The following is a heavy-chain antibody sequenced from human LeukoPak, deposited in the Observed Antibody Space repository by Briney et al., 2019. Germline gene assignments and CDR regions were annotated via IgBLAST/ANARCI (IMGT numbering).Heavy chain of an antibody. CDR1: GFTFSSYA. D-gene: IGHD5-12*01. V-gene: IGHV3-23*01. J-gene: IGHJ4*02. CDR2: ISGSGGSA. Sequence: HPGGSLRLSCAASGFTFSSYAMSWVRQAPGKGLEWVSAISGSGGSAYYADSVKGRFTISRDNSKNTLYLQMNSLRAEDTAVYYCAKDVDIVATRLFDYWGQGTLVTVSS. CDR3: AKDVDIVATRLFDY.